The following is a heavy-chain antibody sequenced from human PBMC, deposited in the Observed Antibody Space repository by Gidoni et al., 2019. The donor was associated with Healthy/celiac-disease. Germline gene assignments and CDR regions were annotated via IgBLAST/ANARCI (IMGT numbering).Heavy chain of an antibody. CDR3: ARAEGYYDILTGSGGDY. CDR1: GFTFSRYS. D-gene: IGHD3-9*01. Sequence: EVQLVESGGGLVKPGGSLRLSCAASGFTFSRYSMNWVRQAPGKGLEWVSSISSSSSYIYYADSVKGRFTISRDNAKNSLYLQMNSLRAEDTAVYYCARAEGYYDILTGSGGDYWGQGTLVTVSS. V-gene: IGHV3-21*01. J-gene: IGHJ4*02. CDR2: ISSSSSYI.